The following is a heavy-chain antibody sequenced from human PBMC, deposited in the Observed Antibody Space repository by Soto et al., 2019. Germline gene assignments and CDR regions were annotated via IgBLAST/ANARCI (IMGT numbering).Heavy chain of an antibody. V-gene: IGHV4-31*03. D-gene: IGHD1-1*01. Sequence: SETLSLTCTVSGGSISSGGYYWSWIRQHPGKGLEGIGYIYYSGSTYYNPSLKSRVTISVDTSKNQFSLKLSSVTAADTAVYYCAREYSGAPFMTELEYNWFDPWGQGTLVTVPS. CDR1: GGSISSGGYY. CDR3: AREYSGAPFMTELEYNWFDP. CDR2: IYYSGST. J-gene: IGHJ5*02.